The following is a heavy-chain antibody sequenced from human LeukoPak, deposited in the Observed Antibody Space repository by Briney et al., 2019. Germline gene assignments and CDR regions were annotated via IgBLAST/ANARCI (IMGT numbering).Heavy chain of an antibody. CDR1: GFTFSSYA. Sequence: PGGSLRLSCAASGFTFSSYAMTWVRQAPGKGLEWVSTINRSGSTYDADSVKGRFTISRDNSKNTLYLQMNSLRAEDTAVYYCARGLGQWLVRVHFDYWGQGTLVTVSS. CDR2: INRSGST. J-gene: IGHJ4*02. V-gene: IGHV3-23*01. D-gene: IGHD6-19*01. CDR3: ARGLGQWLVRVHFDY.